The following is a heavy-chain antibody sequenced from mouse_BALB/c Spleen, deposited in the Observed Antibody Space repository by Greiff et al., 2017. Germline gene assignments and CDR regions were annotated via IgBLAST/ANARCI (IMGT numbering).Heavy chain of an antibody. CDR2: IDPANGNT. V-gene: IGHV14-3*02. Sequence: EVKLQESGAELVKPGASVKLSCTASGFNIKDTYMHWVKQRPEQGLEWIGRIDPANGNTKYDPKFQGKATITADTSSNTAYLQLSSLTSEDTAVYYCARRPGGYDMDYWGQGTSVTVSS. D-gene: IGHD2-14*01. CDR1: GFNIKDTY. J-gene: IGHJ4*01. CDR3: ARRPGGYDMDY.